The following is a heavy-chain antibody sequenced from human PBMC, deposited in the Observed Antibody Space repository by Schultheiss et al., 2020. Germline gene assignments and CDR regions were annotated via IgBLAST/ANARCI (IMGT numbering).Heavy chain of an antibody. D-gene: IGHD3-10*01. CDR2: IYYRGST. CDR3: ARDLGVRGVIKYYYGMDV. CDR1: GGSISSSSYY. Sequence: SETLSLTCTVSGGSISSSSYYWGWIRQPPGKGLEWIGSIYYRGSTYYNPSLKSRVTISVDTSKNQFSLKLSSVTAADTAVYYCARDLGVRGVIKYYYGMDVWGQGTTVTVSS. J-gene: IGHJ6*02. V-gene: IGHV4-39*07.